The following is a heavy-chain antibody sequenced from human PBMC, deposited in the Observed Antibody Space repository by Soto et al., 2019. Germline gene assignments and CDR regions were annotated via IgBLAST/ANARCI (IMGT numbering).Heavy chain of an antibody. CDR2: ISYDGSNK. Sequence: HPGGSLRLSCAASGFTFSSYGMHWVRQAPGKGLEWVAVISYDGSNKYYADSVKGRFTISRDNSKNTLYLQMNSLRAEDTAVYYCAKDGDGGFMDVWGKGTTVTVSS. CDR1: GFTFSSYG. CDR3: AKDGDGGFMDV. D-gene: IGHD2-15*01. V-gene: IGHV3-30*18. J-gene: IGHJ6*03.